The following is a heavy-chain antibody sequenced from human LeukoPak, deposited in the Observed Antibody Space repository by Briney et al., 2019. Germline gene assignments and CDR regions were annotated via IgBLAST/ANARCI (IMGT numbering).Heavy chain of an antibody. CDR2: IYYSGDT. V-gene: IGHV4-39*01. CDR1: GGAISSSNYY. CDR3: ARYSGSHYVFDI. Sequence: PSETLSLTCTVSGGAISSSNYYWGWIRQAPGKGLEWIGNIYYSGDTFYNPSLKSRVTISVDTSENQFSLKLSSVTAADTAVYYCARYSGSHYVFDIWGQGTMVTVSS. J-gene: IGHJ3*02. D-gene: IGHD1-26*01.